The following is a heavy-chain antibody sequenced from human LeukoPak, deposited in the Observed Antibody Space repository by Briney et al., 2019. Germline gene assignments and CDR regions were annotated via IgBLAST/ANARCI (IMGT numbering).Heavy chain of an antibody. CDR1: GGSISSSNW. J-gene: IGHJ5*02. CDR3: ARGGDYSSSSYAWFDP. Sequence: SSGTLSLTCAVSGGSISSSNWWSWVRQPPGKGLEWIGYIYHSGSTYYNPSLKSRVTISVDRSKNQFSLKLSSVTAADTAVYYCARGGDYSSSSYAWFDPWGQGTLVTVSS. CDR2: IYHSGST. V-gene: IGHV4-4*02. D-gene: IGHD6-13*01.